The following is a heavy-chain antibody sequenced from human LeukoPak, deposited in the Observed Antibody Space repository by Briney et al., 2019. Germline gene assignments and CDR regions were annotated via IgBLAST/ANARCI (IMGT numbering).Heavy chain of an antibody. J-gene: IGHJ4*02. D-gene: IGHD6-19*01. V-gene: IGHV3-7*03. Sequence: GGSLRLSCAASGFTFSSYWMTWVRQAPGKGLEWVANINEDGSERNYVDSVKGRFTISRDNSKNTLYLQMNSLRAEDTAVYYCAKVLPAYSSGWYYFDYWGQGTLVTVSS. CDR1: GFTFSSYW. CDR3: AKVLPAYSSGWYYFDY. CDR2: INEDGSER.